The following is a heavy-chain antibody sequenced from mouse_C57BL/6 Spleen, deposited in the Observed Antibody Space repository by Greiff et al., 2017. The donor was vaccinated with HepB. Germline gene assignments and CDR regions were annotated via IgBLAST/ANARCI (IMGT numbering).Heavy chain of an antibody. V-gene: IGHV1-61*01. D-gene: IGHD1-1*01. J-gene: IGHJ1*03. Sequence: VQLQQPGAELVRPGSSVKLSCKASGYTFTSYWMDWVKQRPGQGLEWIGNIYPSDSETHYNQKFKDKATLTVDKSSSTAYMQLSSLTSEDSAAYYCARDYYGSSYWYFDVWGTGTTVTVSS. CDR2: IYPSDSET. CDR1: GYTFTSYW. CDR3: ARDYYGSSYWYFDV.